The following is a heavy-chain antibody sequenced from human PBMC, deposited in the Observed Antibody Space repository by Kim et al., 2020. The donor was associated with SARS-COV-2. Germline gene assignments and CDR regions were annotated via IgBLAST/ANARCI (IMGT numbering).Heavy chain of an antibody. Sequence: GGSLRLSCAASGFTFSSYEMNWVRQAPGKGLEWVSYISSSGSTIYYADSVKGRFTISRDNAKNSLYLQMNSLRAEDTAVYYCAREIGYCSGGSCYPPQIYYGMDVWGQGTTVTVSS. J-gene: IGHJ6*02. CDR2: ISSSGSTI. CDR3: AREIGYCSGGSCYPPQIYYGMDV. CDR1: GFTFSSYE. D-gene: IGHD2-15*01. V-gene: IGHV3-48*03.